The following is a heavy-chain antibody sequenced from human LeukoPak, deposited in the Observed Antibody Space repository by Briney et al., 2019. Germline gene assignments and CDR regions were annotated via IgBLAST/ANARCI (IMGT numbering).Heavy chain of an antibody. D-gene: IGHD3-10*01. Sequence: PSETLSLTCTVSGGSTSSYYWSWIRQPPGKGLEWIGYVFYNGNTNYNPSLKGRVTMSLDMSKNHFSLKLTSVTAADTAVYHCARNGAYGSGSYYPIDLWGQGTLVTVSS. CDR1: GGSTSSYY. CDR3: ARNGAYGSGSYYPIDL. V-gene: IGHV4-59*01. CDR2: VFYNGNT. J-gene: IGHJ5*02.